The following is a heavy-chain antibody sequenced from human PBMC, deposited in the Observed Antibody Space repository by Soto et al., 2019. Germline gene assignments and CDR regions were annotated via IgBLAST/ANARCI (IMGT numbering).Heavy chain of an antibody. D-gene: IGHD2-21*01. CDR1: AGSLSDYL. J-gene: IGHJ6*03. Sequence: PSETLSLACVGSAGSLSDYLWSWIRQRPGMALEWIGEINHLGSINYNPSLKSRVTMSVDTSKNQFSLTLNSVTAADTATYYCARGGISHWAYFYYMDVWDRGTTVT. V-gene: IGHV4-34*01. CDR3: ARGGISHWAYFYYMDV. CDR2: INHLGSI.